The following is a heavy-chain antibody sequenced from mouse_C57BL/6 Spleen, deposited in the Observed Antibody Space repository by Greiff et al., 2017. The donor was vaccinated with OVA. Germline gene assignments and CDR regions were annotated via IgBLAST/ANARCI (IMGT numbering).Heavy chain of an antibody. V-gene: IGHV5-6*01. D-gene: IGHD1-1*01. CDR2: ISSGGSYT. J-gene: IGHJ1*03. CDR3: ARHGSSYRYFDV. CDR1: GFTFSSYG. Sequence: EVNVVESGGDLVKPGGSLKLSCAASGFTFSSYGMSWVRQTPDKRLEWVATISSGGSYTYYPDSVKGRFTISRDNAKNTLYLQMSSLKSEDTAMYYCARHGSSYRYFDVWGTGTTVTVSS.